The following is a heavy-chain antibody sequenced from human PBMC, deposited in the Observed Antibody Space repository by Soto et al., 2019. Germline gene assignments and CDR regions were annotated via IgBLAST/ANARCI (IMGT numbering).Heavy chain of an antibody. CDR3: ANSGSYYDSSGSDY. CDR2: ISYDGSNK. J-gene: IGHJ4*02. CDR1: GFTLSSYG. D-gene: IGHD3-22*01. Sequence: LRLSCAASGFTLSSYGMHWVRQAPGKGLEWVAVISYDGSNKYYADSVKGRFTISRDNSKNTLYLQMNSLRAEDTAVYYCANSGSYYDSSGSDYWGQGTLVTVSS. V-gene: IGHV3-30*18.